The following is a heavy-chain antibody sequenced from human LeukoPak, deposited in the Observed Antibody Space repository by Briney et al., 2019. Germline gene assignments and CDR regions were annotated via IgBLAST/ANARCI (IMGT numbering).Heavy chain of an antibody. V-gene: IGHV3-69-1*01. Sequence: GGSMRLSCVGSGFTFSSYAMNWVRQAPGKGLEWVSSISSNNNIYYADSVKGRFTISRDNAKNSLSLQMNSLRGEDTAVYYCGREDCNNVRCYGASDAWGQGTLVTVSS. D-gene: IGHD2-2*01. CDR1: GFTFSSYA. CDR2: ISSNNNI. CDR3: GREDCNNVRCYGASDA. J-gene: IGHJ5*02.